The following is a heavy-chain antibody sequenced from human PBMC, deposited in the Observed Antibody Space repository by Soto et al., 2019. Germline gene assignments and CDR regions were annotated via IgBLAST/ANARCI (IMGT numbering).Heavy chain of an antibody. V-gene: IGHV3-53*04. CDR1: GIPVSSNY. Sequence: EVQLVESGGGLVQPGGSLRLSCVASGIPVSSNYMTWVRQAPGKGLEWVSVLHSGGDTYYANSVKGRFTISRHDSTNTPYLQMNRLTPEDTAVYYCARDGPYYDASRMDVWGQGTTVTVSS. CDR3: ARDGPYYDASRMDV. D-gene: IGHD3-3*01. J-gene: IGHJ6*02. CDR2: LHSGGDT.